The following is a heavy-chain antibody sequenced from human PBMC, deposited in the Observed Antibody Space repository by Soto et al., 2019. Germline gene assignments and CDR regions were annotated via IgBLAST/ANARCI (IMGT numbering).Heavy chain of an antibody. CDR2: IYYSGST. J-gene: IGHJ5*02. Sequence: QVQLQESGPGLVKPSETLSLTCTVSGGSISSYYWSWIRQPPGKGLEWIGYIYYSGSTNYNPPLKSRDTISVKPSKNQFSLKLSSVPVADTAVYYGARDSPPRPAGGFDPWGQGTLVTVSS. D-gene: IGHD3-10*01. CDR3: ARDSPPRPAGGFDP. CDR1: GGSISSYY. V-gene: IGHV4-59*01.